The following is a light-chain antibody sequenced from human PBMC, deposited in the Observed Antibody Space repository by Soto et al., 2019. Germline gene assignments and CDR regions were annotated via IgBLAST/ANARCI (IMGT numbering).Light chain of an antibody. Sequence: EIVMTQSPATLSVSPGERATLSCRASQSVSSNLAWYQQKPGQAPRLLIYGAYTRATGIPARFSGSGSGTAVTLTISSLQSEDFGVYDWQQYNNWPTWKFGQETKVEIK. J-gene: IGKJ1*01. CDR2: GAY. CDR3: QQYNNWPTWK. CDR1: QSVSSN. V-gene: IGKV3-15*01.